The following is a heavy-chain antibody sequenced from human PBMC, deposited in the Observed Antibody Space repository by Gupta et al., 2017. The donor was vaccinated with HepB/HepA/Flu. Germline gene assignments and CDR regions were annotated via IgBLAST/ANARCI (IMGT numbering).Heavy chain of an antibody. V-gene: IGHV3-48*03. CDR1: GFTFSNYE. D-gene: IGHD6-19*01. Sequence: DVQLVESGGGLLQRGGSLRLSCATSGFTFSNYEMNWVRQAPGKGLEWVSKISRSSSTLYYADSVQGRFTISRDNGKNSLYLQINSLRAEDTAVYYCARDISGDFNYYFDSWGQGTLVTVSA. J-gene: IGHJ4*02. CDR3: ARDISGDFNYYFDS. CDR2: ISRSSSTL.